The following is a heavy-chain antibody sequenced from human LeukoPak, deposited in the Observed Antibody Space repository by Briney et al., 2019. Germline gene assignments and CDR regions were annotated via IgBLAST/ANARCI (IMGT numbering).Heavy chain of an antibody. CDR2: IYHSGST. CDR1: GYSFSSGYD. J-gene: IGHJ4*02. V-gene: IGHV4-38-2*01. CDR3: ARGHDYGGNDDY. Sequence: PSETLSLTCAVSGYSFSSGYDWGWIRPPPGKGLEWIGSIYHSGSTYYNPSLKSRVTISVDTSKNQFSLKLSSVTAADTAVYYCARGHDYGGNDDYWGQGTLVTVSS. D-gene: IGHD4-23*01.